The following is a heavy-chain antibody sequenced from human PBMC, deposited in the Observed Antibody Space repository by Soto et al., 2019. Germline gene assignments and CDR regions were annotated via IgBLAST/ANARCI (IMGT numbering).Heavy chain of an antibody. CDR3: ARAYYDFWSGYYPATFDY. D-gene: IGHD3-3*01. CDR1: GFTFSSYA. V-gene: IGHV3-30-3*01. CDR2: ISYDGSNK. Sequence: PGGSLRLSCAASGFTFSSYAMHWVRQAPGKGLEWVAVISYDGSNKYYADSVKGRFTISRDNSKNTLYLQMNSLRAEDTAVYYCARAYYDFWSGYYPATFDYWGQGTLVTVSS. J-gene: IGHJ4*02.